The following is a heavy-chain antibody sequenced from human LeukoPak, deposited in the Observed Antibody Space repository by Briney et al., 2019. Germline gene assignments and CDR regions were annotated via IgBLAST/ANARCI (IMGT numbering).Heavy chain of an antibody. CDR3: ATDWRFEELLLSY. CDR1: GYTFTSYY. V-gene: IGHV1-24*01. D-gene: IGHD3-10*01. J-gene: IGHJ4*02. CDR2: FDPEDGET. Sequence: ASVKVSCKASGYTFTSYYMHWVRQAPGKGLEWMGGFDPEDGETIYAQKFQGRVTMTEDTSTDTAYMELSSLRSEDTAVYYCATDWRFEELLLSYWGQGTLVTVSS.